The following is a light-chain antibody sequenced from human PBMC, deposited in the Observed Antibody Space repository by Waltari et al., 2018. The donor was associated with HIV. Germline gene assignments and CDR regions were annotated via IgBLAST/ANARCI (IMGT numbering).Light chain of an antibody. Sequence: QSALTQPPSASGSAGQSVSIPCTGTSSDVGTYNYVSWYRQHPGKAPKLMVYEVTKRPSGVPDRFSGSKSGNTASLTVSGLQAEDEADYYCSSYAGSNNVVFGGGTKLTVL. CDR3: SSYAGSNNVV. CDR1: SSDVGTYNY. CDR2: EVT. J-gene: IGLJ2*01. V-gene: IGLV2-8*01.